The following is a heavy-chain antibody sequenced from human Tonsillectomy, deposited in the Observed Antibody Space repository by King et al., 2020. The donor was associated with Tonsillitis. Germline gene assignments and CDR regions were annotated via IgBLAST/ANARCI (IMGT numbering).Heavy chain of an antibody. V-gene: IGHV1-2*02. CDR1: GYTFTDYY. Sequence: VQLVESGAEVKKPGASVKVSCKASGYTFTDYYIHWVRQAPGQGLDWMGWINPNSGGTNYAQKFQGRVTMTRDTSISTAYMELSRLRSDDTAVYYCAREYSGSYYYYYGMDVWGQGTTATVSS. J-gene: IGHJ6*02. CDR3: AREYSGSYYYYYGMDV. D-gene: IGHD1-26*01. CDR2: INPNSGGT.